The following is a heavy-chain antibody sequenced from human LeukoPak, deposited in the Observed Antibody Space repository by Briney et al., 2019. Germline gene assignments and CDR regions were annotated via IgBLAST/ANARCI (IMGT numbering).Heavy chain of an antibody. CDR3: SKPTSWARVGYYFDY. CDR2: ISYDGSNK. Sequence: GGSLRLSCAASGFTFSSYGMHWVRQAPGKGLEWVAVISYDGSNKYYADSVKGRFTISRDNSKNTLYLQMNSLRAEDTAVYYFSKPTSWARVGYYFDYWGQGTLVTGSS. CDR1: GFTFSSYG. J-gene: IGHJ4*02. D-gene: IGHD2-2*01. V-gene: IGHV3-30*18.